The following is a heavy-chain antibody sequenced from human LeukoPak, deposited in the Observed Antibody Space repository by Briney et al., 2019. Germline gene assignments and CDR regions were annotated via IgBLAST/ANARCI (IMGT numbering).Heavy chain of an antibody. V-gene: IGHV4-59*08. CDR1: GGSISSYY. J-gene: IGHJ2*01. D-gene: IGHD3-9*01. CDR2: IYYSGST. CDR3: ARTTKLPYYDILTGYSNWYFDL. Sequence: SETLSLTCTVSGGSISSYYWSWIRQPPGKGLEWIGYIYYSGSTNYNPSLKSRVTISVDTSKNQFSLKLSSVTAADTAVYYCARTTKLPYYDILTGYSNWYFDLWGRGTLVTVSS.